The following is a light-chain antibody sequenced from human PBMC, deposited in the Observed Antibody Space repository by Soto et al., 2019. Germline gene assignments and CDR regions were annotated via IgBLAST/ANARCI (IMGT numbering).Light chain of an antibody. Sequence: DIQMTQSPSTLSASVGDRVTITCRASQSLSSWLAWYQQKPGKAPNLLIYKASSLESGVPSRFSGSGSGTEFTLSISSLQPDDFSAYDCQQYNSYWTFGQGTKVEIK. CDR1: QSLSSW. V-gene: IGKV1-5*03. CDR2: KAS. CDR3: QQYNSYWT. J-gene: IGKJ1*01.